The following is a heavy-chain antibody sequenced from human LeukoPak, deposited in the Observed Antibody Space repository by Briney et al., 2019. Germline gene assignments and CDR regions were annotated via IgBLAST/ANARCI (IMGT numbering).Heavy chain of an antibody. J-gene: IGHJ6*03. CDR3: ARDHYYYYMDV. CDR1: GFTFSSYS. CDR2: ISSSSSYI. V-gene: IGHV3-21*01. Sequence: GGSPRLSCAASGFTFSSYSMNWVRQAPGKGLEWVSSISSSSSYIYYADSVKGRFTISRDNAMNSLYLQMNSLRAEDTAVYYCARDHYYYYMDVWGKGTTVTVSS.